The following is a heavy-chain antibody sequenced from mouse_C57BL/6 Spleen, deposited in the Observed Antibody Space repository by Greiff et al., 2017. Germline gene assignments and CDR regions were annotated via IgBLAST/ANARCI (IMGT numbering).Heavy chain of an antibody. Sequence: EVMLVESGGGLVKPGGSLKLSCAASGFTFSSYAMSWVRQTPEKRLEWVATISDGGSYTYYPDNVKGRFTISRDNAKNNLYLQMSHLKSEDTAMYYCARDQRGRFAYWGQGTLVTVSA. CDR1: GFTFSSYA. V-gene: IGHV5-4*01. CDR3: ARDQRGRFAY. J-gene: IGHJ3*01. CDR2: ISDGGSYT.